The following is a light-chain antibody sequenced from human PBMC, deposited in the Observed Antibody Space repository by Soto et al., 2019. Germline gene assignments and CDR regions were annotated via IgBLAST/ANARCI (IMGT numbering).Light chain of an antibody. CDR2: DAS. V-gene: IGKV3-11*01. CDR1: QSVSNY. J-gene: IGKJ1*01. Sequence: EIVVTQSPVTLSLSPGERATLSCRASQSVSNYLAWYQQKPGQAPMLLIYDASTWASGIPARFSGSGSGTDLTLTIGRLETEDIAVYYCQQCFNWPWTFGQGTKVEIK. CDR3: QQCFNWPWT.